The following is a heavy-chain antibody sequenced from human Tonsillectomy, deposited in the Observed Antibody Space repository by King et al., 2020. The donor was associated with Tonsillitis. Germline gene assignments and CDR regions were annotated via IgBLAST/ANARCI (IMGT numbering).Heavy chain of an antibody. CDR3: ARRDGALDYYYYGMDV. CDR2: ISFYGINK. D-gene: IGHD4-17*01. V-gene: IGHV3-30-3*01. CDR1: GFTFSSYA. J-gene: IGHJ6*02. Sequence: VQLVESGGGVVQPGRSLRLSCAASGFTFSSYAMEWVRQAPGKGREWVAVISFYGINKYYADSVKGRFTISRDNSKNTLYLQMSSLRAGDTAVYYCARRDGALDYYYYGMDVWGQGTTVTVSS.